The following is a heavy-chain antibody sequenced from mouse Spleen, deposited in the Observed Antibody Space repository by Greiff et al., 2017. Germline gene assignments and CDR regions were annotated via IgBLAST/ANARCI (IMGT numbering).Heavy chain of an antibody. V-gene: IGHV1-69*01. CDR1: GYTFTSYW. D-gene: IGHD6-1*01. CDR3: ARESTDDY. CDR2: IDPSDSYT. J-gene: IGHJ2*01. Sequence: QVQLKQPGAELVMPGASVKLSCKASGYTFTSYWMHWVKQRPGQGLEWIGEIDPSDSYTNYNQKFKGKATLTVDKSSSTAYMQLSSLTSEDSAVYYCARESTDDYWGQGTTLTVSS.